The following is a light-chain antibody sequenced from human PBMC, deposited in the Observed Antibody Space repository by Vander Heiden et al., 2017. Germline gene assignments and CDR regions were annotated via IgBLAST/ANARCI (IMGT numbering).Light chain of an antibody. CDR1: QSVSSSY. CDR2: GAS. CDR3: QQYGSSPPYT. V-gene: IGKV3-20*01. J-gene: IGKJ2*01. Sequence: IVLTQSPGTLSLSPGERATLSCRASQSVSSSYLAWYQQKPGQAPRLLIYGASSSATGIPDRFSGSGSGTDFTLTISRLEPEDFAVYYCQQYGSSPPYTFGQGTKLEIK.